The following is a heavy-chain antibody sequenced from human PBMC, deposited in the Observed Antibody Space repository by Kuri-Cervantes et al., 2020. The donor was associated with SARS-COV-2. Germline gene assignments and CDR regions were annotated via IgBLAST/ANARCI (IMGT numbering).Heavy chain of an antibody. V-gene: IGHV3-33*01. Sequence: GGSLRLSCAASGFTFSSYGMRWVRQAPGKGLEWVAVIWYDGSNKYYADSVKGRFTISRDNSKNTLYLQMNSLRAEDTAVYYCARGTTLWFGELGYWGQGTLVTVSS. CDR2: IWYDGSNK. J-gene: IGHJ4*02. CDR1: GFTFSSYG. CDR3: ARGTTLWFGELGY. D-gene: IGHD3-10*01.